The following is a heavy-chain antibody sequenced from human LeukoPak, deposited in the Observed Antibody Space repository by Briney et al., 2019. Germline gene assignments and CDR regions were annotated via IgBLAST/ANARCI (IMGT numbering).Heavy chain of an antibody. D-gene: IGHD3-22*01. Sequence: GGSLRLSCSASGFTFSRYAMHWVRQAPGKGLEYVSGISSNGASTYYADSLKDRFTISGDNSKNTVSLQMSGLRAEDTAVYYCVKVYYYDSSGYYVGGTYFGMDVWGQGTTVTVSS. CDR1: GFTFSRYA. CDR2: ISSNGAST. J-gene: IGHJ6*02. V-gene: IGHV3-64D*09. CDR3: VKVYYYDSSGYYVGGTYFGMDV.